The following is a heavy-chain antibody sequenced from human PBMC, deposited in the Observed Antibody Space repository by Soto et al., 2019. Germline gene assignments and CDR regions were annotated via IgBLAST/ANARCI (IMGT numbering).Heavy chain of an antibody. J-gene: IGHJ6*02. Sequence: QVQLQESGPGLVKPSQTLSLTCTVSGGSISSGGYYWSWIRQHPGKGLEWIGYIYYRGSTYYNPSLKSRVTMSVDTSKNQFSLKLSSVTAADTAVYYCARDRIVVVPAATAAYYYYYGMDVWGQGTTVTVSS. D-gene: IGHD2-2*01. CDR3: ARDRIVVVPAATAAYYYYYGMDV. CDR2: IYYRGST. CDR1: GGSISSGGYY. V-gene: IGHV4-31*03.